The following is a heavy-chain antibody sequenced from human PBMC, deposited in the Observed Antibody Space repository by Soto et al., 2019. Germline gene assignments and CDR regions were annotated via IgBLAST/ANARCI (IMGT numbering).Heavy chain of an antibody. J-gene: IGHJ6*02. CDR1: GFTFSSYW. Sequence: EVQLVESGGGLVQPGGSLRLSCAASGFTFSSYWMHWVRQAPGKGLVWVSRINSDGSSTSYADSVKGRFTISRDNAKNTLYLQMNSLRAEDTAVYYCARVGGATPRQVYYYYYGMDVWGQGTTVTVSS. D-gene: IGHD1-26*01. CDR2: INSDGSST. V-gene: IGHV3-74*01. CDR3: ARVGGATPRQVYYYYYGMDV.